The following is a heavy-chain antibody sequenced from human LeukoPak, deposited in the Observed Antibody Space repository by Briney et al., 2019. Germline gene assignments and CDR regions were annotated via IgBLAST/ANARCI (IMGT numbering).Heavy chain of an antibody. Sequence: QPGGSLRLSCAASGFTFSSYAMSWVRQAPGKGLEWVSGISGSGDNTYYADSVKGRFTISRDNAKNSLYLQMNSLRADDTAVYYCARSRGVTTHFDYWGQGTLVTVSS. CDR2: ISGSGDNT. CDR1: GFTFSSYA. D-gene: IGHD4-17*01. J-gene: IGHJ4*02. V-gene: IGHV3-23*01. CDR3: ARSRGVTTHFDY.